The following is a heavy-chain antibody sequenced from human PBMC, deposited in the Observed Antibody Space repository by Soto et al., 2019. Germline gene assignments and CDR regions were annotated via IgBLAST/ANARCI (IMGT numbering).Heavy chain of an antibody. CDR2: VYYSGST. CDR1: GGSTNSRSDY. CDR3: ARDVVLNYNDSSGYSLGAFNGFYY. Sequence: TLSLTCTVSGGSTNSRSDYWGWIRQPPGKGLEWIGSVYYSGSTHDNPSLQSRVTISVETSRNQFSLNLISVTAADTAVYYCARDVVLNYNDSSGYSLGAFNGFYYWGQGTPVTVSS. V-gene: IGHV4-39*02. D-gene: IGHD3-22*01. J-gene: IGHJ4*02.